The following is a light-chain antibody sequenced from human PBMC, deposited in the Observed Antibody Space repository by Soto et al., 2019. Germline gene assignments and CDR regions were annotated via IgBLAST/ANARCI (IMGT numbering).Light chain of an antibody. CDR3: QQYENYWK. V-gene: IGKV1-5*01. CDR2: DAS. Sequence: DIQMTQSPSTLSATAGDRVTITCRASQSISSWLAWYQHKPGKAPKLLIYDASNLDSGVPSRFSGSGSGTEFSLTISNLQPDDCATYYCQQYENYWKFGQGTKVAIK. CDR1: QSISSW. J-gene: IGKJ1*01.